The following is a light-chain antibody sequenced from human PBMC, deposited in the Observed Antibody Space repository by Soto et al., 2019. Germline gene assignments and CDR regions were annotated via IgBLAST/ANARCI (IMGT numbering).Light chain of an antibody. CDR1: QSVRSDY. J-gene: IGKJ1*01. Sequence: IVLTQSPGTLSLSPGGRATLSSRASQSVRSDYLAWYQQKPGQAPRLHIYGASTRATGIPDRFTGSGSGTDFTLTISRLEPEDFAVYYCQQYGSSPRTFGQGTKVDIK. CDR2: GAS. CDR3: QQYGSSPRT. V-gene: IGKV3-20*01.